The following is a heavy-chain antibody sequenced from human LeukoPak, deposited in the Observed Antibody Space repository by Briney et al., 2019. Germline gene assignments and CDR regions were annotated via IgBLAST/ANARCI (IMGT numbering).Heavy chain of an antibody. D-gene: IGHD6-6*01. J-gene: IGHJ4*02. CDR2: IVVGSGNT. V-gene: IGHV1-58*01. CDR3: AASSIAARPPYY. CDR1: GFTFTSSA. Sequence: SVKVSCKASGFTFTSSAVQWVRQARGQRLEWIGWIVVGSGNTNYAQKFQERVTITRDMSTSTAYMELSSLRSEDTAVYYCAASSIAARPPYYWGQGTLVTVSS.